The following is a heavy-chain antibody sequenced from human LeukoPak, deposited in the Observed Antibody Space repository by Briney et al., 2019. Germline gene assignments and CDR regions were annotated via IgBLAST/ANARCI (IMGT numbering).Heavy chain of an antibody. CDR3: ARDHHTVTKDNYWFDP. CDR2: ISAYNGNT. V-gene: IGHV1-18*01. J-gene: IGHJ5*02. CDR1: GYTFTSYG. Sequence: ASVKVSCKASGYTFTSYGISWVRQAPGQGLEWMGWISAYNGNTNYAQKLQGRVIMTTDTSTSTAYMELRSLRSDDTAVYYCARDHHTVTKDNYWFDPWGQGTLVTVSS. D-gene: IGHD4-17*01.